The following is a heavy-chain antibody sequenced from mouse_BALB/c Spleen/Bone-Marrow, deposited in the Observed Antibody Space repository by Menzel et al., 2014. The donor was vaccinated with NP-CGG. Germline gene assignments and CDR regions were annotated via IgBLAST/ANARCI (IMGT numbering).Heavy chain of an antibody. D-gene: IGHD1-1*01. CDR3: ARDLYYYGFDY. CDR2: IWGDGST. CDR1: GFSLXDYG. V-gene: IGHV2-6-7*01. J-gene: IGHJ2*01. Sequence: VMLVESGPGLVAPSQSLSITCTVSGFSLXDYGVNWVRQPPGKNLEWLGMIWGDGSTDYNSALKSRLSISKDNSQSQVSLKMNSLETDDTARYYCARDLYYYGFDYWGQGTTLTVSS.